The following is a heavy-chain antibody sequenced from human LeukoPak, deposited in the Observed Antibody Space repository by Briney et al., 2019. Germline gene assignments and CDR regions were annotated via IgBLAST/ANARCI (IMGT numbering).Heavy chain of an antibody. CDR3: AEDYYGSGSYLLH. J-gene: IGHJ4*02. CDR1: GFTVSSNY. V-gene: IGHV3-53*05. Sequence: GGSLRLSCAASGFTVSSNYMSWVRQAPGKGLEWVSIIYSGGSTFYADSVKGRFTISRDNSKNTPYLQMNSLRAEDTAVYYCAEDYYGSGSYLLHWGQGTLVTVSS. D-gene: IGHD3-10*01. CDR2: IYSGGST.